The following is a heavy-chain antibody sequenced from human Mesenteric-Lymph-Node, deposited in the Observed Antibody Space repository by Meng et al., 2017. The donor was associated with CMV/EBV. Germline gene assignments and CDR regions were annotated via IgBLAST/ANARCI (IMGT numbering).Heavy chain of an antibody. CDR2: ISASGGGT. CDR3: ARETQLYSSGWYSRAFGLDY. J-gene: IGHJ4*02. V-gene: IGHV3-23*01. CDR1: GFSFSGYA. Sequence: GESLKISCAASGFSFSGYAMTWVRQDSGKGLKWVSSISASGGGTYYADSVKGRFTISRDNAKNTVYLQMNSLRAEDTAVYYCARETQLYSSGWYSRAFGLDYWGQGTLVTVSS. D-gene: IGHD6-19*01.